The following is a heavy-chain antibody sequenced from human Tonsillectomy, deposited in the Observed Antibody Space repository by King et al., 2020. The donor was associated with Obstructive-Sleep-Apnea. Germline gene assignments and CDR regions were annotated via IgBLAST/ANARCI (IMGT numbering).Heavy chain of an antibody. CDR1: GYTFTSYA. Sequence: QLVQSGTEVKKPGASVKVSCQAFGYTFTSYAISWVRQAPGQGLEWMGWISTYNGNTNYAQQLQGRVIMTTDTSTSTAYMELRSLRSDDTAVYYCARRGAYSSGLYYFDYWGQGTLVTVSS. CDR3: ARRGAYSSGLYYFDY. J-gene: IGHJ4*02. V-gene: IGHV1-18*04. CDR2: ISTYNGNT. D-gene: IGHD6-19*01.